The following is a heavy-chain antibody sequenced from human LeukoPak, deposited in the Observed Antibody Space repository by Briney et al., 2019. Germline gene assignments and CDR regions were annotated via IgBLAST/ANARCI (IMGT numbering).Heavy chain of an antibody. CDR1: GDSVSSNSAA. D-gene: IGHD6-19*01. J-gene: IGHJ4*02. CDR2: TYYRSKWYN. Sequence: SQTLSLTCALSGDSVSSNSAAWNWIRQSPSRGLEWLGRTYYRSKWYNDYAVSVKSRITISPDTSKNQFSLQLNSVTPEDTAVYYCAREGWYSSGWYPPYYFDYWGQGTLVTVSS. CDR3: AREGWYSSGWYPPYYFDY. V-gene: IGHV6-1*01.